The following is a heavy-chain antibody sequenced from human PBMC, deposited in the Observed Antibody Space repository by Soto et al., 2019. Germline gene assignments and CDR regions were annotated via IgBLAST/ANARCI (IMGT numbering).Heavy chain of an antibody. Sequence: ASVKVSCKASGFTFTSSAMQWVRQARGQRLEWIGWIVVGSGETIYAQKFQGRVTMTEDTSTDTAYMELSSLRSEDTAVYYCATTYYYDSSGYGSDYWGQGTLVTVSS. D-gene: IGHD3-22*01. CDR2: IVVGSGET. CDR3: ATTYYYDSSGYGSDY. J-gene: IGHJ4*02. V-gene: IGHV1-58*02. CDR1: GFTFTSSA.